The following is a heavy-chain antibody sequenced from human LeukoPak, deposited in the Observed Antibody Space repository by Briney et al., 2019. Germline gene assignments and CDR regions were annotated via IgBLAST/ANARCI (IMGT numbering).Heavy chain of an antibody. D-gene: IGHD2-21*02. J-gene: IGHJ4*02. Sequence: ASVKVSCKASGYTFTGYYMHWVRQAPGQGLEWMGWINPNSGGTNYAQKFQERVTITRDMSTSTAYMELSSLRSEDTAVYYCAAVSADLTPTFDYWGQGTLVTVSS. V-gene: IGHV1-2*02. CDR1: GYTFTGYY. CDR2: INPNSGGT. CDR3: AAVSADLTPTFDY.